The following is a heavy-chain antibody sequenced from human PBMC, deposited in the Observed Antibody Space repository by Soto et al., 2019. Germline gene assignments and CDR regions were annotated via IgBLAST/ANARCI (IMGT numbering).Heavy chain of an antibody. CDR3: ARAGIAAAGRWFDP. V-gene: IGHV6-1*01. CDR2: TYYRYKWYN. D-gene: IGHD6-13*01. Sequence: SQTLSITCAISGDSVSSNSAAWNWIRHSPSRGLEWLGRTYYRYKWYNDYAVSVKSRITISPDTSKNQFSLQLNSVTPEDTAVYYCARAGIAAAGRWFDPWGQGTRVTVSS. CDR1: GDSVSSNSAA. J-gene: IGHJ5*02.